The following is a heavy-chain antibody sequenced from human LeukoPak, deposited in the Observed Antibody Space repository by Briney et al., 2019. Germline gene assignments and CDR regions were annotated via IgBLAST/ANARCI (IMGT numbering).Heavy chain of an antibody. CDR2: ISAYNGNT. CDR1: GYTFTSYG. V-gene: IGHV1-18*01. Sequence: GASVKVSCKASGYTFTSYGISWVRQAPGQGLEWMGWISAYNGNTNYAQKLQGRVTMTTDTSTSTAYMELRSLRSDDTAVYYCARDQGDGYNYNYYYGMDVWGQGTTVTVSS. CDR3: ARDQGDGYNYNYYYGMDV. D-gene: IGHD5-24*01. J-gene: IGHJ6*02.